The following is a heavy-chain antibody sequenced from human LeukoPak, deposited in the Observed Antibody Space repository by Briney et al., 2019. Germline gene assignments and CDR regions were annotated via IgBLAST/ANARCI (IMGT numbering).Heavy chain of an antibody. J-gene: IGHJ4*02. Sequence: PSETLSLTCTVSGGPISNYYRTWIWQSPGQGLEWIGYVYNSGITDYNPSLKSRLTISVDTSKNQFSLKLSSMTAADTAVYYCARSRGLAGAATVIDYWGQGTLVTVSS. CDR1: GGPISNYY. CDR3: ARSRGLAGAATVIDY. V-gene: IGHV4-59*08. CDR2: VYNSGIT. D-gene: IGHD6-25*01.